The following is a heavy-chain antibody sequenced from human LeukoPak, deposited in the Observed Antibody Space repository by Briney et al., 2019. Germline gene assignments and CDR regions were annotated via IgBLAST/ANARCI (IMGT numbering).Heavy chain of an antibody. D-gene: IGHD6-6*01. Sequence: ASVKVSCKASGYTFTSYGISWVRQAPGQGLEWMGWISAYNGNTNYAQKLQGRVTMTTDTSTSTAYMELRSLRSNDTAVYYCARDSSSSSGDWFDPWGQGTLVTVSS. CDR2: ISAYNGNT. J-gene: IGHJ5*02. CDR3: ARDSSSSSGDWFDP. V-gene: IGHV1-18*01. CDR1: GYTFTSYG.